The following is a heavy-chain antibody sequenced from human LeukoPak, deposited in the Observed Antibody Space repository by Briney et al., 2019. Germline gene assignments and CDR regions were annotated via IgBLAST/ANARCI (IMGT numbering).Heavy chain of an antibody. V-gene: IGHV4-34*01. CDR1: GGSFSGYY. J-gene: IGHJ5*02. Sequence: PSETLSLTCAVYGGSFSGYYWSWISQPPGKGLEWIGEINHSGSINYNPSLKSRVTISVDTSKNQFSLKLSSVTAADTAVYYCARGGRLRYFDWLPSNWFDPWGQGTLVTVSS. D-gene: IGHD3-9*01. CDR2: INHSGSI. CDR3: ARGGRLRYFDWLPSNWFDP.